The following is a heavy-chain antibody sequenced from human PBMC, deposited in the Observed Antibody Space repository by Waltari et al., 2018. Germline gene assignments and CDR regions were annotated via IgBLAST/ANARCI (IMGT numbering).Heavy chain of an antibody. CDR1: AGTFSSYT. CDR3: ARDRMDIVATSRYFDL. V-gene: IGHV1-69*08. CDR2: IIPILSIA. Sequence: VQLVQSGAEVKKPGTSVKVPWKASAGTFSSYTTSRGRQDHGQGLEWMGSIIPILSIANYAQKFQGRVTITADKTTSTAYMELSSLRSENTAVYYGARDRMDIVATSRYFDLWGRGTLVTVSS. J-gene: IGHJ2*01. D-gene: IGHD5-12*01.